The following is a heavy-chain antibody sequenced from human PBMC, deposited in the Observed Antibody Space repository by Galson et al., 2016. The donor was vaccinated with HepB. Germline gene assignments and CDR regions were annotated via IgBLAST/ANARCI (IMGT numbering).Heavy chain of an antibody. J-gene: IGHJ5*02. CDR1: GGSITSDGYY. CDR3: ARTRLTLVRGVDPNWFDP. Sequence: LSLTCTVSGGSITSDGYYWSWIRQHPGKGLEWIGFIYYSGSTYYNPSLQRRLTISVDTSMSQFSLKLRSVTAADTAVYYCARTRLTLVRGVDPNWFDPWGPGPLVTVSS. CDR2: IYYSGST. D-gene: IGHD3-10*01. V-gene: IGHV4-31*03.